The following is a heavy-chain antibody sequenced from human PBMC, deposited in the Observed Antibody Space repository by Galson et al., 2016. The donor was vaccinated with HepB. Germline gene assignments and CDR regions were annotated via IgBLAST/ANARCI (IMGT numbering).Heavy chain of an antibody. V-gene: IGHV1-18*01. CDR3: AREAEERGVILMPY. Sequence: SVKVCCKASGYTFTTYGISWVRQAPGQGLEWMGWISAYYGNTKSTQKLQGRVTMTRDTSTSTAYMELRSLTSDDTAVYYCAREAEERGVILMPYWGQGTLVTVSS. D-gene: IGHD3-10*01. CDR2: ISAYYGNT. J-gene: IGHJ4*02. CDR1: GYTFTTYG.